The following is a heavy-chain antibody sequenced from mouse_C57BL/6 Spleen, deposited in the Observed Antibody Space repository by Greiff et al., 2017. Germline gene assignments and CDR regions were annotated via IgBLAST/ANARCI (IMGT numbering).Heavy chain of an antibody. CDR3: AREYDGYYFDY. Sequence: EVKLQESGGGLVKPGGSLKLSCAASGFTFSSYAMSWVRQTPEKRLEWVATISDGGSYTYYPDNVKGRFTISRDNAKNNLYLQMSHLKSEDTAMYYCAREYDGYYFDYWGQGTTLTVSS. CDR2: ISDGGSYT. D-gene: IGHD2-3*01. V-gene: IGHV5-4*01. CDR1: GFTFSSYA. J-gene: IGHJ2*01.